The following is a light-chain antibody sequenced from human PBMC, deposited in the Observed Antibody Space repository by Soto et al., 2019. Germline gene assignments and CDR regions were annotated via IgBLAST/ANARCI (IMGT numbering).Light chain of an antibody. CDR2: DAS. CDR3: QQRSSWPLT. Sequence: EIVLTQSPATFSLSPGERATLSCRASQSVGSFLAWYQRKPGQAPRLLIYDASNRATGIPARFSGSGSGTDFTLSISSLEPEDFAVYYCQQRSSWPLTFGGGTKVDIK. V-gene: IGKV3-11*01. CDR1: QSVGSF. J-gene: IGKJ4*01.